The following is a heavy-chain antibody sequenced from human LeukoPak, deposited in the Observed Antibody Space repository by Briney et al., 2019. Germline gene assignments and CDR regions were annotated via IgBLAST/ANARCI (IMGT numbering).Heavy chain of an antibody. CDR1: GFTFSSFT. Sequence: GGSLRLSCVASGFTFSSFTMDWVRQAPGKGLEWVSSISSSGAHIYSADSVKGRFTISRDNAKNSLYLQMGSLRAEDTAVYYCARGPYYDILTGYPPRGPRFDFWGQGTLVTASS. V-gene: IGHV3-21*01. J-gene: IGHJ4*02. CDR3: ARGPYYDILTGYPPRGPRFDF. CDR2: ISSSGAHI. D-gene: IGHD3-9*01.